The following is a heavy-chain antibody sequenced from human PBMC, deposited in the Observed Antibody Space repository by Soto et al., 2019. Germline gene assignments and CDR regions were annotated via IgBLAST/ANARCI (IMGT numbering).Heavy chain of an antibody. CDR1: GFTFSSHG. D-gene: IGHD1-1*01. J-gene: IGHJ3*01. Sequence: EAQLSESGGDLVQPGGSLRLSCAASGFTFSSHGMSWVRQAPGKGLEWISGLSRGGGTTYYADSVKGLFTISRDNSKNTLDLIMNSLRVEDTALYYCAKDVQFRTEGFDVWGQGTMVTVSS. V-gene: IGHV3-23*01. CDR3: AKDVQFRTEGFDV. CDR2: LSRGGGTT.